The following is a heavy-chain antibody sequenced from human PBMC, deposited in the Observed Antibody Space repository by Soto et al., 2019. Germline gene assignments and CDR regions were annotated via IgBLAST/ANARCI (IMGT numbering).Heavy chain of an antibody. Sequence: QVQLQESGPGLVKPSQTLSLTCTVSGGSISSGDYYWSWIRQPPGKGLEWIGYIYYSGSTYYNPSLKSRVTISVDTSKNQFSLKLSSVTAADTAVYYCARGQAWQQLVLTPGSNFDYWGQGTLVTVSS. D-gene: IGHD6-13*01. CDR3: ARGQAWQQLVLTPGSNFDY. CDR2: IYYSGST. CDR1: GGSISSGDYY. J-gene: IGHJ4*02. V-gene: IGHV4-30-4*01.